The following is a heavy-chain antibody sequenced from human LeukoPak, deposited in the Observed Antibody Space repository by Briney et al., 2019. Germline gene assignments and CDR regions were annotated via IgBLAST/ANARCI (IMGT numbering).Heavy chain of an antibody. D-gene: IGHD3-3*01. CDR2: ISYDGRQK. Sequence: GGSLRLSCAGSGFIFSGYWMHWVRQAPGKGLEWVAVISYDGRQKYYGDSVKGRFTISRDNPKNTLYFQMNSLRDDDTAVYYCARVFLERLTSGYFDNWGQGTLVTVSP. CDR1: GFIFSGYW. V-gene: IGHV3-30-3*01. J-gene: IGHJ4*02. CDR3: ARVFLERLTSGYFDN.